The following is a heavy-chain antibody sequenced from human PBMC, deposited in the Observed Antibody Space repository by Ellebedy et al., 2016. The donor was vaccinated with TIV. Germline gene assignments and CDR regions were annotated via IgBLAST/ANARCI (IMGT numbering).Heavy chain of an antibody. CDR1: GGTFSSYA. CDR3: ATLGLVEYQLPPYYYYGMDV. Sequence: SVKVSXXASGGTFSSYAISWVRQAPGQGLEWMGGIIPIFGTANYAQKFQGRVTITADESTSTAYMELSSLRSEDTAVYYCATLGLVEYQLPPYYYYGMDVWGQGTTVTVSS. V-gene: IGHV1-69*13. CDR2: IIPIFGTA. J-gene: IGHJ6*02. D-gene: IGHD2-2*01.